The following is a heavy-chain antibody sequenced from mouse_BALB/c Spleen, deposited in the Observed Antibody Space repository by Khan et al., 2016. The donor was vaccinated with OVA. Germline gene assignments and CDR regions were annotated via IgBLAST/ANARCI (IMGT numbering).Heavy chain of an antibody. J-gene: IGHJ3*01. V-gene: IGHV2-2*02. D-gene: IGHD1-1*01. CDR1: GFSITNYG. CDR3: ARNYYGGSYLFTY. Sequence: VELVESGPGLVQPSQSLSITCTVSGFSITNYGIHWVRQSPGKGLEWLGVIWSGGSTVYNAAFISRLSISKDNSKSQVFFKMNSLETNDTAIYYCARNYYGGSYLFTYWGQGTLVTVSA. CDR2: IWSGGST.